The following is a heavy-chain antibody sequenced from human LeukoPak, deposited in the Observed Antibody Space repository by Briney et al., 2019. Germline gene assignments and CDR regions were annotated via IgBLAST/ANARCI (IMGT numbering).Heavy chain of an antibody. CDR1: GGSISSSSYY. CDR2: IYYSGST. Sequence: SETLSLTCTVSGGSISSSSYYWGWIRQPPGKGLEWIGSIYYSGSTYYNPSLKSRVTISVDTSKNQFSLKLSSVTAADTAVYYCARAGVSGPDTARTNWFDPWGQGTLVTVSS. V-gene: IGHV4-39*07. CDR3: ARAGVSGPDTARTNWFDP. D-gene: IGHD5-18*01. J-gene: IGHJ5*02.